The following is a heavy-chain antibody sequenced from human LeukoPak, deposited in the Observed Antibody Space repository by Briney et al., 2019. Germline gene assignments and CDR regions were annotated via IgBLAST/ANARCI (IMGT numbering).Heavy chain of an antibody. CDR1: GFTFEDYG. V-gene: IGHV3-20*04. D-gene: IGHD6-19*01. CDR3: ARGGPPVALGLQH. Sequence: GGSLRLSCAASGFTFEDYGMSWVRQAPGKGLELVSGINWNGGSTGYADSVKGRFTISRDNAKNSLYLQMNSLRAEDTALYYCARGGPPVALGLQHWGQGTLVTVSS. CDR2: INWNGGST. J-gene: IGHJ1*01.